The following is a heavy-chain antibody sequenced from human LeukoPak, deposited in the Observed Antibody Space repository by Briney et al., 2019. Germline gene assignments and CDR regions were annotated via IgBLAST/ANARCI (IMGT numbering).Heavy chain of an antibody. CDR3: VDLGLGRSASSTDY. CDR2: IIPYFATT. V-gene: IGHV1-69*01. Sequence: SVKVSCKSSGGSFSSYAFSRVRQAPGQGLESLGEIIPYFATTNYATKFQGRLTFTADESSSTAFMELRNLRSDDTAIYYCVDLGLGRSASSTDYWGQGTLITVSS. J-gene: IGHJ4*02. CDR1: GGSFSSYA. D-gene: IGHD1-26*01.